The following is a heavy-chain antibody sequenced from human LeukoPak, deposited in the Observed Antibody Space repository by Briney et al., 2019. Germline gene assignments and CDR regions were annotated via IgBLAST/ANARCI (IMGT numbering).Heavy chain of an antibody. Sequence: ASVKVSCKASGYTFTGYYMHWVRQAPGQGLEWMGWINPNSGCTNYAQKFQGRFTMTRDTSISTAYMELSRLRSDDTAVHYCARVGATETTSPFDYWGQGTLVTVSS. J-gene: IGHJ4*02. CDR1: GYTFTGYY. CDR2: INPNSGCT. D-gene: IGHD1-1*01. V-gene: IGHV1-2*02. CDR3: ARVGATETTSPFDY.